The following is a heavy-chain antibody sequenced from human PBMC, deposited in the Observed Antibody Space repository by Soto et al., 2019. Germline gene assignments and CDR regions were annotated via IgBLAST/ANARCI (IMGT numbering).Heavy chain of an antibody. CDR3: ARDSLPYYYDSSGSCLSN. CDR1: GGTLSSYA. Sequence: SVKVSCKASGGTLSSYAISWVRQAPGQGLEWMGGIIPIFGTANYAQKFQGRVTITADESTSTAYMELSSLRSEDTAVYYCARDSLPYYYDSSGSCLSNWGQGTLVTVSS. J-gene: IGHJ4*02. D-gene: IGHD3-22*01. V-gene: IGHV1-69*13. CDR2: IIPIFGTA.